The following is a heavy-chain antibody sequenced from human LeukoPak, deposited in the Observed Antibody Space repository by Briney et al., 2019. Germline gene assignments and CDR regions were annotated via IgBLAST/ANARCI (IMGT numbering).Heavy chain of an antibody. CDR1: GFTFSSYA. J-gene: IGHJ6*02. CDR2: ISGSGGST. V-gene: IGHV3-23*01. CDR3: AKDTEIPLGLDGDYYGMDV. Sequence: PGGSLRLSCAASGFTFSSYAMSWVRQAPGQGLEWVSAISGSGGSTYYADSVKGRFTISRDNSKNTLYLQMNSLRAEGTAVYYCAKDTEIPLGLDGDYYGMDVWGQGTTVTVSS. D-gene: IGHD5-18*01.